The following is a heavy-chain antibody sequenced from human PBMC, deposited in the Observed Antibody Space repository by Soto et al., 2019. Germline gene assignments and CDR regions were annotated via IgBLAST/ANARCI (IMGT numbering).Heavy chain of an antibody. Sequence: LELMSVTCSVADGFGVSSGGCRIMKNQSPGKGLDWIGTMYSSENTYYNPSLLSRVTISVDTSKNEFPLRLSSVTAADTAVYYCARLNVYCISTNCHGYYGLDVWGQGTTVTVSS. D-gene: IGHD2-2*01. V-gene: IGHV4-39*01. CDR3: ARLNVYCISTNCHGYYGLDV. CDR2: MYSSENT. CDR1: DGFGVSSGGC. J-gene: IGHJ6*02.